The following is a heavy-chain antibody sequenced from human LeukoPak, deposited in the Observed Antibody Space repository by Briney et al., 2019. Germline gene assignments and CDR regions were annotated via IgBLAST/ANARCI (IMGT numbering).Heavy chain of an antibody. J-gene: IGHJ4*02. CDR3: AKPRTDQGDEPFDY. V-gene: IGHV3-23*01. CDR1: GFTFSTYG. Sequence: QPGGSLRLSCAASGFTFSTYGMNWVRQAPGKGLEWVSGIRGSGGSTKYADSVKGRFTISRDNSKNTLYLQMNSLRAEDTAVYYCAKPRTDQGDEPFDYWGQGTLVTVSS. D-gene: IGHD1-14*01. CDR2: IRGSGGST.